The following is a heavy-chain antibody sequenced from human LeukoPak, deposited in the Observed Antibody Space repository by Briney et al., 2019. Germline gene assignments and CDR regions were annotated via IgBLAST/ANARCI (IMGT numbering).Heavy chain of an antibody. D-gene: IGHD4-17*01. J-gene: IGHJ4*02. CDR1: GYAFSNYG. Sequence: ASVKVSCKASGYAFSNYGISWVRQAPGQGLEWMGWISAYNGNTDYAQKVQGRVTMTTDTSTSTAYMELRSLRSDDTAVYYCARGEGGDGDYADYWGQGTLVTVSS. CDR2: ISAYNGNT. V-gene: IGHV1-18*01. CDR3: ARGEGGDGDYADY.